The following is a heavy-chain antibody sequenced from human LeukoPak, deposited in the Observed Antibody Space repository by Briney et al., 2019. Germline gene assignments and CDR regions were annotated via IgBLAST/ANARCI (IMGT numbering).Heavy chain of an antibody. D-gene: IGHD2-15*01. CDR2: IYTSGST. CDR3: ARDGGYYDY. CDR1: GGSISSGSYY. V-gene: IGHV4-61*02. Sequence: SQTLSLTCTVSGGSISSGSYYWSWIRQPAGKGLEWIGRIYTSGSTNYNPSLKSRVTISVDTSKNQFSLKLSSVTAADTAVYYCARDGGYYDYWGQGTLVTVSS. J-gene: IGHJ4*02.